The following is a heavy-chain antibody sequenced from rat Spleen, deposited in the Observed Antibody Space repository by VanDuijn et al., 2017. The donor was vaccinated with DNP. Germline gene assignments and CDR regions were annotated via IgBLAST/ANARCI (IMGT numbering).Heavy chain of an antibody. CDR3: ARHMDTGPYYAMDV. D-gene: IGHD4-1*01. Sequence: EVQLVASGEHLVQPGGSMKLSCAASGFTFSHYYMAWVRQAPTTGLEWVASISTGRGTTYYRDSVKGRLTISRDNAKSMLYLQVDSLRPEDTATYYCARHMDTGPYYAMDVWGRGISVTVSS. CDR1: GFTFSHYY. J-gene: IGHJ4*01. CDR2: ISTGRGTT. V-gene: IGHV5-25*01.